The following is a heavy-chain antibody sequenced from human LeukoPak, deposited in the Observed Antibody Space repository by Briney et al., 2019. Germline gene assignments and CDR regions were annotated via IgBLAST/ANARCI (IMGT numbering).Heavy chain of an antibody. CDR1: GFTFSSYN. Sequence: GGSLRLSCAASGFTFSSYNMNWVRQAPGKGLEWVSSISFSNGYIYYADSVKGRFTISRDNAKNSLYLHMNSLRAEDTAVYYCARDTQNYGDHIEYFQHWGQGTLVTVSS. J-gene: IGHJ1*01. CDR3: ARDTQNYGDHIEYFQH. D-gene: IGHD4-17*01. V-gene: IGHV3-21*01. CDR2: ISFSNGYI.